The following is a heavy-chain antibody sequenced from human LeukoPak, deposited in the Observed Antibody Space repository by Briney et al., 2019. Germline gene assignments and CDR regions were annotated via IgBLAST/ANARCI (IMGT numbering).Heavy chain of an antibody. D-gene: IGHD4-17*01. J-gene: IGHJ4*02. V-gene: IGHV3-7*04. CDR2: IQQDGSET. Sequence: GGSLRLSCAASGFTFSSYGMHWVRQAPGKGLEWVANIQQDGSETYYVDSVKGRFTISRDNAKNSLYLQVSSLRAEDTAVYYCARIHPMVTIYWGQGTLVTASS. CDR3: ARIHPMVTIY. CDR1: GFTFSSYG.